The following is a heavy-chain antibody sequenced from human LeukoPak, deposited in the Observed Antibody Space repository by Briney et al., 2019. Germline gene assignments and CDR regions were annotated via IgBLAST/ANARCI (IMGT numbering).Heavy chain of an antibody. Sequence: SETLSLTCTVPGGSISSYYWSWIRQPPGKGLEWIGYIYYSGSTNYNPSLKSRVTISVDTSKNQFSLKLSSVTAADTAVYYCARTQYCSSTSCYREFYGMDVWGQGATVTVSS. CDR2: IYYSGST. CDR1: GGSISSYY. D-gene: IGHD2-2*02. J-gene: IGHJ6*02. V-gene: IGHV4-59*12. CDR3: ARTQYCSSTSCYREFYGMDV.